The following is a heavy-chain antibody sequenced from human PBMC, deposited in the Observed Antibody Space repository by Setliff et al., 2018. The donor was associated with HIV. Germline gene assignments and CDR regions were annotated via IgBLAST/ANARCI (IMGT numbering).Heavy chain of an antibody. D-gene: IGHD3-10*01. CDR3: ARDPYPYGSGSYPGY. J-gene: IGHJ4*02. V-gene: IGHV3-23*01. Sequence: PGGSLRLSCAASGFTFSTYAMSWVRQAPGKGLEWVSAISGSGSSTYYADSVKGRFTISRDNSKNTLYLQMNSLRAEDTAVYYCARDPYPYGSGSYPGYWGQGTLVTVSS. CDR2: ISGSGSST. CDR1: GFTFSTYA.